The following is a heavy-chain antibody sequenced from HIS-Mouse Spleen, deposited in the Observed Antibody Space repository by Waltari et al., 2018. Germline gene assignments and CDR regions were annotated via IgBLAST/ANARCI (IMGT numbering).Heavy chain of an antibody. D-gene: IGHD3-10*01. CDR1: GGSISSSSYY. Sequence: QLQLQESGPGLVKPSETLSLTCTVSGGSISSSSYYWGWIRQPPGKGLEWIGSIYYRGSTYHNPSLQSRVTISVDTSKNQFSLKLSSVTAADTAVYYCAREFGLLPPISSRDYDAFDIWGQGTMVTVSS. CDR3: AREFGLLPPISSRDYDAFDI. V-gene: IGHV4-39*07. CDR2: IYYRGST. J-gene: IGHJ3*02.